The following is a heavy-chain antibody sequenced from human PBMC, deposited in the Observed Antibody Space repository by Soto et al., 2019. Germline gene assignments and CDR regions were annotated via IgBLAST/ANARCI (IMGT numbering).Heavy chain of an antibody. D-gene: IGHD2-15*01. CDR3: ARSCSGGSCYARYYYYYGMDV. CDR2: IIPIFGTA. Sequence: QVQLVQSGAEVKKPGSSVKVSCKASGGTFSSYAISWLRQSPGQGLEWMGGIIPIFGTANYAQKLQGRGMITADESTSTAYKELSSLRSEDTAVYYCARSCSGGSCYARYYYYYGMDVWGQGTTVTVSS. CDR1: GGTFSSYA. J-gene: IGHJ6*02. V-gene: IGHV1-69*01.